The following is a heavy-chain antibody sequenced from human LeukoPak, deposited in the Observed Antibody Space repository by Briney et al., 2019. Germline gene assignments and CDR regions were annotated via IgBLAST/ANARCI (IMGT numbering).Heavy chain of an antibody. V-gene: IGHV4-30-2*01. Sequence: SQTLSLTCTVSGGSISSGGYYWSWIRQPPGKGLEWIGYIYHSGSTYYNPSLKSRVTISVDRSKNQFSLKLSSVTAADTAVYYCAREGGLGTVDYWGQGTLVTVSS. CDR3: AREGGLGTVDY. D-gene: IGHD7-27*01. CDR1: GGSISSGGYY. CDR2: IYHSGST. J-gene: IGHJ4*02.